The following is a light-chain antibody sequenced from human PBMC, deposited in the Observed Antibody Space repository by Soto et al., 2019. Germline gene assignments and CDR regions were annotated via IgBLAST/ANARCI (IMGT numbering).Light chain of an antibody. CDR1: QSVSSSY. J-gene: IGKJ1*01. Sequence: EIVLTQSPGTLSLSPGERATLSCRASQSVSSSYLAWYQQNPGQAPRPLIYGASSRASGVPDRFSGSGSGTDFTLTFSRLEPEDFAVYSCHQYGSSAWTFGQGTQVEI. CDR3: HQYGSSAWT. CDR2: GAS. V-gene: IGKV3-20*01.